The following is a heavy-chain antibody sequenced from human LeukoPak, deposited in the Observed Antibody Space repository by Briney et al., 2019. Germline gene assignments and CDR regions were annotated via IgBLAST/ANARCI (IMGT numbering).Heavy chain of an antibody. V-gene: IGHV3-21*01. CDR1: GFTFSSYN. CDR3: ARTGYCSSTSCYADAFDI. J-gene: IGHJ3*02. CDR2: ISSSGSYM. Sequence: GGSLRLSCAASGFTFSSYNMNWVRQAPGKGLEWVSSISSSGSYMYYADSVRGRFTISRDNAKNSLYLQMNSLRAEDTAVYYCARTGYCSSTSCYADAFDIWGQGTMVTVSS. D-gene: IGHD2-2*01.